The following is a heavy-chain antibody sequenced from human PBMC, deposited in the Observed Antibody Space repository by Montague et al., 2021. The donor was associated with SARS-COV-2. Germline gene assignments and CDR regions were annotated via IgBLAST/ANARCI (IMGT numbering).Heavy chain of an antibody. CDR1: GGSISSSSYY. J-gene: IGHJ4*02. D-gene: IGHD1-26*01. CDR2: IYYSGST. V-gene: IGHV4-39*01. CDR3: ARQMTSWWELLYYFDY. Sequence: SETLSFTCTVSGGSISSSSYYWGWIRQPPGKGLEWIGSIYYSGSTYYNPSLKSRVTISVDTSKNQFSLKLSSVTAADTAVYYCARQMTSWWELLYYFDYWGQGTLVTVSS.